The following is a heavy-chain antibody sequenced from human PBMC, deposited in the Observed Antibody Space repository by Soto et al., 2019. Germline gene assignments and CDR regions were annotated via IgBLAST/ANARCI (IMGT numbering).Heavy chain of an antibody. Sequence: SVTVSCKASVCTFSSYAIIWVRQAPGQGLEWMGGIIPIFGTANYAQKFQGRVTITADESTSTAYMELSSLRSEDTAVYYCARAGTTGTTLFYWFDPRGQGTQVTVSS. CDR3: ARAGTTGTTLFYWFDP. J-gene: IGHJ5*02. D-gene: IGHD1-1*01. CDR2: IIPIFGTA. CDR1: VCTFSSYA. V-gene: IGHV1-69*13.